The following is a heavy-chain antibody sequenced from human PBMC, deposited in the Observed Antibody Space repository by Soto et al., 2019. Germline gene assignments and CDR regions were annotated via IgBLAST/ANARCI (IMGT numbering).Heavy chain of an antibody. V-gene: IGHV3-33*01. CDR3: ARDGGIAAAGTWGYYYYGMDV. CDR2: IWYDGSNK. CDR1: GFTFSSYG. J-gene: IGHJ6*02. Sequence: GGSLRLSCAASGFTFSSYGMHWVRQAPGKGLEWVAVIWYDGSNKYYADSVKGRFTISRDNSKNTLYLQMNSLRAEDTAVYYCARDGGIAAAGTWGYYYYGMDVWGQGTTVTVSS. D-gene: IGHD6-13*01.